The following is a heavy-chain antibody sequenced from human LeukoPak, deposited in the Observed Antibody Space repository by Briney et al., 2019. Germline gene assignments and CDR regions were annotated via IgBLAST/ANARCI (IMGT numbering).Heavy chain of an antibody. D-gene: IGHD2-2*01. CDR1: GFTFSSYA. CDR2: ISGSGGST. J-gene: IGHJ4*02. V-gene: IGHV3-23*01. Sequence: GGSLRLSCAASGFTFSSYAINWVRQAPGKGLEWVSAISGSGGSTYYADSVKGRFTISRDNSKNTLYLQMNSLRAEDTAVYYCARGEGDIVVVPADYWGQGTLVTVSS. CDR3: ARGEGDIVVVPADY.